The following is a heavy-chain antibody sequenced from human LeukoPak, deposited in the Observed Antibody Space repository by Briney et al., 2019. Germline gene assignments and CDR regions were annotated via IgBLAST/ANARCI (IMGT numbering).Heavy chain of an antibody. J-gene: IGHJ1*01. CDR1: GGSIISRSHY. CDR2: VYYSGNT. CDR3: ARHHAEILVPND. Sequence: SETLSNTCTVSGGSIISRSHYWGWIRQPPGKGLEWIGSVYYSGNTYYNPSLKTRATISIDTPTSKNQFSLTLSSVTAADTAVYYCARHHAEILVPNDWGQGPLVTVSS. V-gene: IGHV4-39*01. D-gene: IGHD1-1*01.